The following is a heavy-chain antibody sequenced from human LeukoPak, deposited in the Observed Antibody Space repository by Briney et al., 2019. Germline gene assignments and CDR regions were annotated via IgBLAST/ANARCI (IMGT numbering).Heavy chain of an antibody. Sequence: KTSQTLSLTCTVSGASISSGTYSWSWIRQPPGEGLEWIGYIYHTGSTYYNPSLKGRVTISVDRSKNQFPLNLNFVTAADTALYYCARGDGSGSGRWFDPWGQGTLITVSS. CDR3: ARGDGSGSGRWFDP. V-gene: IGHV4-30-2*01. D-gene: IGHD3-10*01. CDR1: GASISSGTYS. CDR2: IYHTGST. J-gene: IGHJ5*02.